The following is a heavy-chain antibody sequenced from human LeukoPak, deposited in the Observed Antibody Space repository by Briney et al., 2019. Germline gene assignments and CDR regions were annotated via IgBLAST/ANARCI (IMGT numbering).Heavy chain of an antibody. CDR2: IKQDGSER. V-gene: IGHV3-7*01. CDR1: GFTFSSYW. J-gene: IGHJ4*02. CDR3: ARGPSSLRDSFDY. Sequence: AGGSLRLSCAASGFTFSSYWMNWVRQAPGKGLEWVANIKQDGSERYYVDSVKGRFTISRDNAKNSLYLQMNSLRAEDTAVYYCARGPSSLRDSFDYWGQGTLVTVSS.